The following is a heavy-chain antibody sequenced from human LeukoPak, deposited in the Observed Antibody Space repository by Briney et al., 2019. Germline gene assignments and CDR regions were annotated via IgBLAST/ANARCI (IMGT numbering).Heavy chain of an antibody. V-gene: IGHV6-1*01. CDR1: GDSVSSNSAA. J-gene: IGHJ3*02. CDR2: TYYRSKWYN. Sequence: SQTLSLTCAISGDSVSSNSAAWNWIRQSPSRGLEWLGRTYYRSKWYNDYAVPVKSRITINPDTSKNQFSLKLSSVTAADTAVYYCARAFRGIFGVFEAFDIWGQGTMVTVSS. CDR3: ARAFRGIFGVFEAFDI. D-gene: IGHD3-3*01.